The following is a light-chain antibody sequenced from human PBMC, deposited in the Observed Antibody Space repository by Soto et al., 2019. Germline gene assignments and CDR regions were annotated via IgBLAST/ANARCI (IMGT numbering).Light chain of an antibody. J-gene: IGKJ1*01. CDR3: QQRYSAPVT. Sequence: DIQMTQSPSSLSASVGDSATITCRASQYISKYLNWYQQKPGKAPKLLISAASSLQSGVPSSFSGRGFGTDFTLTISSLKPEDFATYHCQQRYSAPVTFGHGTQVEIK. V-gene: IGKV1-39*01. CDR2: AAS. CDR1: QYISKY.